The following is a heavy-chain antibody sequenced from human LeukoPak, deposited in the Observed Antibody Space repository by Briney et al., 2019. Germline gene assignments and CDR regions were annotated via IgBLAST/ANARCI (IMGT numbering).Heavy chain of an antibody. D-gene: IGHD1-1*01. CDR2: ISGASGTT. V-gene: IGHV3-23*01. CDR3: ARDWKTNSFDY. Sequence: GGSLRLSCADSGFTFSSYAMTWVRQAPGKGLEWVSTISGASGTTYYADSVKGRFTISRDNSKNTLYLQMDSLRAEDTAIYYCARDWKTNSFDYWGQGTLVTVSS. CDR1: GFTFSSYA. J-gene: IGHJ4*02.